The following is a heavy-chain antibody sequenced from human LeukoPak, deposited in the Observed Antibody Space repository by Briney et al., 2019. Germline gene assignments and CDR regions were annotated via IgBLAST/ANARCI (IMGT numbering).Heavy chain of an antibody. CDR2: LNPDSGGT. J-gene: IGHJ5*02. Sequence: ASVKVSCKASGYTFTRYYMHWVRQAPGQGLEWMGWLNPDSGGTNYAQKFQGRVTMTRDMSISTAYLDLSRLRSDDTALYFCARELAGTSTWDWFDPWGQGTLVTVSS. CDR3: ARELAGTSTWDWFDP. CDR1: GYTFTRYY. D-gene: IGHD1-1*01. V-gene: IGHV1-2*02.